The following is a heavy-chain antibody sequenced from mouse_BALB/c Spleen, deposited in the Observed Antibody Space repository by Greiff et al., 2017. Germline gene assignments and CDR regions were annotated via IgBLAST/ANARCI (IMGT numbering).Heavy chain of an antibody. CDR1: GYSITSDYA. J-gene: IGHJ2*01. CDR2: ISYSGST. V-gene: IGHV3-2*02. Sequence: DVQLQESGPGLVKPSQSLSLTCTVTGYSITSDYAWNWIRQFPGNKLEWMGYISYSGSTSYNPSLKSRISITRDTSKNQFFLQLNSVTTEDTATYYCARSAYYGYYFDYWGQGTTLTVSS. CDR3: ARSAYYGYYFDY. D-gene: IGHD1-2*01.